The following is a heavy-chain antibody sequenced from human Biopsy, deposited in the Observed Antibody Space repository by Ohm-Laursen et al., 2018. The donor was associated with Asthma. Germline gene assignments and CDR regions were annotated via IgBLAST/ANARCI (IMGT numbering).Heavy chain of an antibody. CDR2: IYWDDYN. CDR3: ALSQDSGFDDHAPSWFDP. CDR1: GFSLRTPGVR. V-gene: IGHV2-5*02. J-gene: IGHJ5*02. D-gene: IGHD3-9*01. Sequence: TQTLPLTCSFSGFSLRTPGVRVGWIRQSPGKALEWLALIYWDDYNLFRPSLKRRLTITKDPSKNQVVLTMTKMDPVDSGTYYCALSQDSGFDDHAPSWFDPWGQGTLVTVSS.